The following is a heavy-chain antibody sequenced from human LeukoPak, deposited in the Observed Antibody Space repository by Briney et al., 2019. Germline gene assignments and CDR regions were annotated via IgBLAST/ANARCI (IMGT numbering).Heavy chain of an antibody. CDR3: ARSASGYSYGYPFDY. V-gene: IGHV1-69*04. CDR2: IIPILGIA. CDR1: GGTFSSYA. D-gene: IGHD5-18*01. Sequence: SVKVSRKASGGTFSSYAISWVRQAPGQGLEWMGRIIPILGIANYAQKFQGRVTITADKSTSTAYMELSSLRSEDTAVYYCARSASGYSYGYPFDYWGQGTLVTVSS. J-gene: IGHJ4*02.